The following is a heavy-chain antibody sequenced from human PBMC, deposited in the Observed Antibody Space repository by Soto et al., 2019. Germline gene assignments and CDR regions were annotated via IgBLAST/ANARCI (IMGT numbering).Heavy chain of an antibody. J-gene: IGHJ4*02. V-gene: IGHV1-46*01. Sequence: ASVKVSCKASGYTFTSYYMHWVRQAPGQGLEWMGIINPSGRSTSYAQKFQGRVTMTRDTSTSTVYMELSSLRSEDTAVYYCARDMVWYGDYAEGIDYWGQGTLVTVSS. CDR2: INPSGRST. D-gene: IGHD4-17*01. CDR3: ARDMVWYGDYAEGIDY. CDR1: GYTFTSYY.